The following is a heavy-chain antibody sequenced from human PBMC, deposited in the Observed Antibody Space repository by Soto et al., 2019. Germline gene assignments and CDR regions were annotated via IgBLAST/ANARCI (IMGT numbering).Heavy chain of an antibody. D-gene: IGHD6-13*01. J-gene: IGHJ4*02. CDR3: ARGGQQQLATGYFDY. Sequence: ASVKVSCKASGYTFTSYYMHWVRQAPRQGLEWMGIINPSGGSTSYAQKFQGRVTMTRDTSTSTVYMELSSLRSEDTAVYYCARGGQQQLATGYFDYWGQGTLVTVSS. CDR2: INPSGGST. CDR1: GYTFTSYY. V-gene: IGHV1-46*01.